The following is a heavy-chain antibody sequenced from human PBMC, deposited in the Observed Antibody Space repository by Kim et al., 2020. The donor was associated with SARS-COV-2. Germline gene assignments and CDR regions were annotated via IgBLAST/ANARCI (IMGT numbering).Heavy chain of an antibody. CDR1: GGSISSYY. D-gene: IGHD4-17*01. CDR2: IYYSGST. J-gene: IGHJ6*02. CDR3: TGLRLSYYYYYGMDV. V-gene: IGHV4-59*01. Sequence: SETLSLTCTVSGGSISSYYWSWIRQPPGKGLEWIGYIYYSGSTNYNPSPKSRVTISVDTSKNQFSLKLSSVTAADTAVYYCTGLRLSYYYYYGMDVWGQGTTVTVSS.